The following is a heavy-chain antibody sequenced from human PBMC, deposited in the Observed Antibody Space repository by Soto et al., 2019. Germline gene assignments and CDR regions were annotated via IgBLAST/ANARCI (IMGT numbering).Heavy chain of an antibody. Sequence: GSVKEFFKASGYNFAAYDVNLVRQASGQGLEWMGWMNPINGASGSARRFQGRVSMTRNTATGTAYLELTSLRSDDTAVYYCGRGPSPRAPAGGTPYYYAMDVWGQGTPVTVSS. D-gene: IGHD6-13*01. CDR3: GRGPSPRAPAGGTPYYYAMDV. J-gene: IGHJ6*01. V-gene: IGHV1-8*02. CDR2: MNPINGAS. CDR1: GYNFAAYD.